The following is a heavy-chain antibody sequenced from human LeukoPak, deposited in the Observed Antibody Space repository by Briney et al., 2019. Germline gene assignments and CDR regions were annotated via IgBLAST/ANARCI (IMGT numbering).Heavy chain of an antibody. D-gene: IGHD2-15*01. CDR2: IIPIFGTA. CDR1: GYTFTSYD. V-gene: IGHV1-69*05. Sequence: SVKVSCKASGYTFTSYDINWVRQATGQGLEWMGWIIPIFGTANYAQKFQGRVTITTDESTSTAYMELSSLRSEDTAVYYCARGHCSGGSCYSDYYYYYMDVWGKGTTVTVSS. J-gene: IGHJ6*03. CDR3: ARGHCSGGSCYSDYYYYYMDV.